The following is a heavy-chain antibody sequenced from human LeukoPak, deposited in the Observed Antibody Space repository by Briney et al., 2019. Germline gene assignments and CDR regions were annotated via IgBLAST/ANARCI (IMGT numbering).Heavy chain of an antibody. CDR2: IYYSGST. CDR1: GGSISSSSYY. Sequence: SETLSLTCTVSGGSISSSSYYWGWIRQLPGKGLEWIGSIYYSGSTYYNPSLKSRVTISVDTSKNQFSLKLSSVTAADTAVYYCARLKIRDGAYYYDFWSGYHYYFDYWGQGTLVTVSS. J-gene: IGHJ4*02. CDR3: ARLKIRDGAYYYDFWSGYHYYFDY. V-gene: IGHV4-39*01. D-gene: IGHD3-3*01.